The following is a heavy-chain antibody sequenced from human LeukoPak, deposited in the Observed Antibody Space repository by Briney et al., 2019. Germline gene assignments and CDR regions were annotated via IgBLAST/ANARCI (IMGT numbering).Heavy chain of an antibody. Sequence: SETLSLTCTVSGGSINGDYWSWIRQTPGKGLEWIGYIHYSGRTSYNPSPKSRVTISVDTSKNQFSLRLASVTAADTAIYYCAKETVVVTADDWFGPWGQGTLVTVSS. J-gene: IGHJ5*02. CDR1: GGSINGDY. V-gene: IGHV4-59*01. D-gene: IGHD2-21*02. CDR2: IHYSGRT. CDR3: AKETVVVTADDWFGP.